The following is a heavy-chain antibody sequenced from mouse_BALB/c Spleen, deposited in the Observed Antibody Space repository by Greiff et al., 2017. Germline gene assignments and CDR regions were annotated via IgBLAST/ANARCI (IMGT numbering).Heavy chain of an antibody. Sequence: EVKLVESGGGLVKPGGSLKLSCAASGFTFSSYALSWVRQTPEKRLEWVASISSGGSTYYPDSVKGRFTISRDTARNILYLQMSSLRSEDTAMYYCASYYRRYYAMDYWGQGTSVTVSA. CDR2: ISSGGST. V-gene: IGHV5-6-5*01. J-gene: IGHJ4*01. D-gene: IGHD2-12*01. CDR1: GFTFSSYA. CDR3: ASYYRRYYAMDY.